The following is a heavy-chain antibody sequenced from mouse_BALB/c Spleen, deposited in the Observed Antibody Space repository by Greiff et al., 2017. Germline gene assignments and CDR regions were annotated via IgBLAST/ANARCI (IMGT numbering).Heavy chain of an antibody. CDR2: ISSGGGNT. J-gene: IGHJ3*01. Sequence: EVQGVESGGGLVKPGGSLKLSCAASGFTFSSYTMSWVRQTPEKRLEWVATISSGGGNTYYPDSVKGRFTISRDNAKNNLYLQMSSLRSEDTALYYCAREVFAYWGQGTLVTVSA. CDR3: AREVFAY. CDR1: GFTFSSYT. V-gene: IGHV5-9*03.